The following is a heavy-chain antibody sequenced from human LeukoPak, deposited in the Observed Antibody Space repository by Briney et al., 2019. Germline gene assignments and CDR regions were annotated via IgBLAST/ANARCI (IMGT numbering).Heavy chain of an antibody. CDR1: GFTFSSYA. Sequence: GGSLRLSCAASGFTFSSYAMHWVRQAPGKGLEWVAVISYDGSNKYYVDSVKGRFTISRDNSKNTLYLQMNSLRAEDTAVYYCARLGSNYIHSHFDYWGRGTLVTVSS. D-gene: IGHD4-11*01. J-gene: IGHJ4*02. CDR2: ISYDGSNK. V-gene: IGHV3-30-3*01. CDR3: ARLGSNYIHSHFDY.